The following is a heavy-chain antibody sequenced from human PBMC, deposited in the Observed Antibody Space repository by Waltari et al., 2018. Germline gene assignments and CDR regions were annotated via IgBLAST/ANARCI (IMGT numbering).Heavy chain of an antibody. CDR3: ATRHRPGGYSYGLIDY. Sequence: QVQLQQWGAGLLKPSETLSLTCAVYGGSFSGSYWSWLRQPRGKGLEGIGESSHSGSNRYNASCRIRDTIAEDKAKNQFSLKLSSVTAADTAVYNCATRHRPGGYSYGLIDYWGQGTLVTVSS. CDR2: SSHSGSN. J-gene: IGHJ4*02. CDR1: GGSFSGSY. V-gene: IGHV4-34*01. D-gene: IGHD5-18*01.